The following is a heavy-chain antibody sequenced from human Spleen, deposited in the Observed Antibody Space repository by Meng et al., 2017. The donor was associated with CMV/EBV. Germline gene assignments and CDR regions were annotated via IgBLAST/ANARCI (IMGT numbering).Heavy chain of an antibody. CDR2: ISGSDGAT. V-gene: IGHV3-23*01. CDR3: ALDSSYYDSSRPRFDH. D-gene: IGHD3-22*01. Sequence: GGSLRLSCGGSGFTFSDYPMSWVRQAPGKGLEWVSGISGSDGATYYADSVKGRFTMSRDNSKNTLYLQMNSLRAEETAAYYCALDSSYYDSSRPRFDHWGQGTLVTVSS. CDR1: GFTFSDYP. J-gene: IGHJ4*02.